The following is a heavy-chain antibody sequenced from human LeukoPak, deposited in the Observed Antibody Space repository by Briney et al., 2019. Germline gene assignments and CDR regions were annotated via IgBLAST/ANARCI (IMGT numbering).Heavy chain of an antibody. Sequence: TGGSLRLSCVGTGTTVTTYALSWFRQAPGKGLEWVSAVSSSGISTYYADSVKGRFTISRDNSKTTLYLQINSLSAEDTPVYYCARACGGGSCYLAAFDLWGQGKVVTVSS. CDR1: GTTVTTYA. CDR2: VSSSGIST. CDR3: ARACGGGSCYLAAFDL. D-gene: IGHD2-15*01. V-gene: IGHV3-23*01. J-gene: IGHJ3*01.